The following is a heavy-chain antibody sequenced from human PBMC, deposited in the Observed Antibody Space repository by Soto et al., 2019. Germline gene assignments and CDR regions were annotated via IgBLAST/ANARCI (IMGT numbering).Heavy chain of an antibody. D-gene: IGHD1-7*01. V-gene: IGHV1-2*02. CDR3: ARDLPQIITGTTGGQDAFDI. CDR2: INPNSGGT. CDR1: GYTFSGFY. J-gene: IGHJ3*02. Sequence: ASVKVSCKASGYTFSGFYMHWVRQAPGQGLEWMGWINPNSGGTKSAEKFQGRVTMTRDTSISTAYMELSSLRSEDTAVYYCARDLPQIITGTTGGQDAFDIWGQGTMVTVSS.